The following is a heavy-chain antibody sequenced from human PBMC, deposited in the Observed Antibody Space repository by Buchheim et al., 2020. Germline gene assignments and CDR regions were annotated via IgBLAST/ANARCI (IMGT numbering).Heavy chain of an antibody. J-gene: IGHJ6*02. Sequence: EVQLVESGGGLVQPGGSLRLSCAASGFTFSSYWMSWVRQAPGKGLEWVANIKQDGSEKYYADSVKGRFTISRDNAKNSLYLQMNSLRAEDTAVYYCARLVAARLHYYYYGMDVWGQGTT. CDR3: ARLVAARLHYYYYGMDV. CDR2: IKQDGSEK. V-gene: IGHV3-7*01. D-gene: IGHD6-6*01. CDR1: GFTFSSYW.